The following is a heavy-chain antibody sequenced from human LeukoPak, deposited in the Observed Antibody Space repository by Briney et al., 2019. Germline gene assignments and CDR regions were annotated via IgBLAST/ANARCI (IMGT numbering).Heavy chain of an antibody. CDR3: ARGGEWFGELEGNWFDP. V-gene: IGHV4-30-2*01. CDR1: GGSISSGGYS. J-gene: IGHJ5*02. CDR2: IYHSGST. Sequence: SQTLSLTCAVSGGSISSGGYSWSWIRQPPGKGLEWIGYIYHSGSTYYNPSLKSRVTISVDRSKNQFSLKLSSVPAADTAVYYCARGGEWFGELEGNWFDPWGQGTLVTVSS. D-gene: IGHD3-10*01.